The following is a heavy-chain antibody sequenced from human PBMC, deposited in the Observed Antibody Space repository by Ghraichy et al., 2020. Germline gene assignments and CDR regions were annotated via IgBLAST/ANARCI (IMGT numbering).Heavy chain of an antibody. CDR1: GFTFSSYA. D-gene: IGHD6-19*01. Sequence: GGSLRLSCAASGFTFSSYAMYWVRQAPGKGLEWVAVISYDGSNKYYADSVKGRFTISRDNSKNTLYLQMNSLRPEDTAVYSCARGPWSTAEAGTFQHWGQGTLVTVSS. J-gene: IGHJ1*01. V-gene: IGHV3-30-3*01. CDR3: ARGPWSTAEAGTFQH. CDR2: ISYDGSNK.